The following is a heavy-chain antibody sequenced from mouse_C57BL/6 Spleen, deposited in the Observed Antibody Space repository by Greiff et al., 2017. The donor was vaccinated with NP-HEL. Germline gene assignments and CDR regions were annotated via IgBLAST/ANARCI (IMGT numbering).Heavy chain of an antibody. CDR3: ASSIYYDYDNAMDY. CDR2: INPNNGGT. V-gene: IGHV1-26*01. Sequence: EVQLQQSGPELVKPGASVKISCKASGYTFTDYYMNWVKQSHGKSLEWIGDINPNNGGTSYNQKFKGKATLTVDKSSSTAYMELRSLTSEDSAVYYCASSIYYDYDNAMDYWGQGTSVTVSS. CDR1: GYTFTDYY. J-gene: IGHJ4*01. D-gene: IGHD2-4*01.